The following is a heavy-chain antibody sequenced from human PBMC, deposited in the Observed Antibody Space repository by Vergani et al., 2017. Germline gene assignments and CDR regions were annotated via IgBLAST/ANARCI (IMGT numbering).Heavy chain of an antibody. CDR2: INHSGST. Sequence: QVQLQQWGAGLLKPSETLSLTCAVYGGSFSGYYWSWIRQPPGKGLEWSGEINHSGSTNYNPSLKSRVTISVETSKNQFSLKLSAVTAADTAVYYCFLGAYRRNYMDVWGQGTTVTVSS. CDR1: GGSFSGYY. CDR3: FLGAYRRNYMDV. V-gene: IGHV4-34*03. D-gene: IGHD3-16*01. J-gene: IGHJ6*03.